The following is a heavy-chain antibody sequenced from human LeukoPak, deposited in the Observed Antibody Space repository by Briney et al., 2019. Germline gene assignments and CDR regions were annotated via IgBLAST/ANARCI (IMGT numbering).Heavy chain of an antibody. CDR3: ARGDYVNFAY. CDR1: GGSISNYY. Sequence: KTSEALSLTCTVSGGSISNYYWSWVRQPPGKGLEWIGYIYYSGSTNYNPSLKSRVTISVDMSKNQFSLKLSSVTAADTAVYYCARGDYVNFAYRGQGTLVTVSS. CDR2: IYYSGST. D-gene: IGHD4-17*01. V-gene: IGHV4-59*01. J-gene: IGHJ4*02.